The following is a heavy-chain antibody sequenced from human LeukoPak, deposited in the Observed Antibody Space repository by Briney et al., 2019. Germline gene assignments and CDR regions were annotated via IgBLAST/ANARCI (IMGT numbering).Heavy chain of an antibody. Sequence: ASVKVSCKASGYTFTNYGITWVRQAPGQGLEWMGWISAYNGNTRYAQKFQGRVTMTTDTSTSTAYLELRSLRSDDTAIYYCARDYSHYCSSTSCSFYFDYWGQGTLATVSS. CDR1: GYTFTNYG. D-gene: IGHD2-2*01. J-gene: IGHJ4*02. CDR3: ARDYSHYCSSTSCSFYFDY. CDR2: ISAYNGNT. V-gene: IGHV1-18*01.